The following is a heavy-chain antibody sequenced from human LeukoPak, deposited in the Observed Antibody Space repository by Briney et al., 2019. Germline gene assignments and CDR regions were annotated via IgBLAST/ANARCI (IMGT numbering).Heavy chain of an antibody. J-gene: IGHJ4*02. D-gene: IGHD6-6*01. CDR2: ISAYNGST. Sequence: ASVKVSYKASGYTFTSYGISWVRQAPGQGLEWMGWISAYNGSTNYAQKLQGRVTMTTDTSTSTAYMELRSLRSDDTAVYYCARDRPPSLPSAALDGRGQGTLVTVSS. CDR1: GYTFTSYG. V-gene: IGHV1-18*01. CDR3: ARDRPPSLPSAALDG.